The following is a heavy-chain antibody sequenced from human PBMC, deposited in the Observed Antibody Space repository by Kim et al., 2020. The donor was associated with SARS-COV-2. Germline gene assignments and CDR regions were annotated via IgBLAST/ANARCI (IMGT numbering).Heavy chain of an antibody. J-gene: IGHJ4*02. CDR3: ARHNRYCSSTSCYKDY. CDR1: GYSFTSYW. D-gene: IGHD2-2*02. Sequence: GESLKISCKGSGYSFTSYWISWVRQMPGKGLEWMGRIDPSDSYTNYSPSFQGHVTISADKSISTAYLQWSSLKASDTAMYYCARHNRYCSSTSCYKDYWGQGTLVTVSS. CDR2: IDPSDSYT. V-gene: IGHV5-10-1*01.